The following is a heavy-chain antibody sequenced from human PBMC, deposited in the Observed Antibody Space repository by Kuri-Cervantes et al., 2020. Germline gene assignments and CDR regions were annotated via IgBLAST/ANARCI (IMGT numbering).Heavy chain of an antibody. D-gene: IGHD2-8*01. J-gene: IGHJ6*03. CDR2: ISPNSGGT. V-gene: IGHV1-2*02. CDR3: ARGLMNIGPPVYMDV. Sequence: ASVKVSCKASGYTFTGYYLHWVRQAPGQGLEWMGWISPNSGGTNFAQRFRGRVIMTRDTSFSTAYMELRRLKSDDTAVYYCARGLMNIGPPVYMDVWGKGTTVTVSS. CDR1: GYTFTGYY.